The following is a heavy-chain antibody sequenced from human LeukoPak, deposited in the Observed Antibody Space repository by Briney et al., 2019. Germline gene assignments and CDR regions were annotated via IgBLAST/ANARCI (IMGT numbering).Heavy chain of an antibody. Sequence: ASVKVSCKASGYTFTGYYMHWVRQAPGQGLEWMGWINPNSGGTNYAQKFQGRVTMTRDTSISTAYMELSRLRSDDTAVYYCARVYDSRGYYYALRPGAFDIWGQGTMVTVSS. J-gene: IGHJ3*02. CDR2: INPNSGGT. V-gene: IGHV1-2*02. CDR1: GYTFTGYY. CDR3: ARVYDSRGYYYALRPGAFDI. D-gene: IGHD3-22*01.